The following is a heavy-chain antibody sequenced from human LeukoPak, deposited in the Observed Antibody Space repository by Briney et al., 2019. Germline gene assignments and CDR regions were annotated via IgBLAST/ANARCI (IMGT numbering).Heavy chain of an antibody. CDR2: ISYDGSNK. D-gene: IGHD3-9*01. Sequence: GRSLRLSCAAPGFTFSSYGMHWVRQAPGKGLEWVAVISYDGSNKYYADSVKGRFTISRDNSKNTLYLQMNSLRAEDTAVYYCAKDLDTGYKYYYYGMDVWGKGTKVTVSS. V-gene: IGHV3-30*18. J-gene: IGHJ6*04. CDR1: GFTFSSYG. CDR3: AKDLDTGYKYYYYGMDV.